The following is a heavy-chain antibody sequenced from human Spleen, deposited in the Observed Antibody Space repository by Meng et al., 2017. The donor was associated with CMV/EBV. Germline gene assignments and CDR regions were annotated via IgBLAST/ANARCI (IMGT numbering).Heavy chain of an antibody. CDR2: MNPNSGNT. J-gene: IGHJ4*02. CDR1: GYTFTSYD. CDR3: ARESSPSTSCGVVIAASFDY. V-gene: IGHV1-8*01. Sequence: ASVKVSCKASGYTFTSYDINWVRQATGQGLEWMGWMNPNSGNTGYAQKFQGRVTMTRNTSISTAYMELRSLRSDDTAVYYCARESSPSTSCGVVIAASFDYWGQGTRVTVSS. D-gene: IGHD3-3*01.